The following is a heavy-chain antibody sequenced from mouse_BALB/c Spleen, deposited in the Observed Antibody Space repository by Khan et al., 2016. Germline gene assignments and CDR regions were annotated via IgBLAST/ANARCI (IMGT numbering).Heavy chain of an antibody. CDR1: GFSLTNSG. J-gene: IGHJ3*01. Sequence: QVQLKESGPGLVAPSQSLSITCTVSGFSLTNSGVHWIRQPPGKGLEWLGVIWPGGSTDYNSALMSRLSITKDNSQNQVFLKMISLQTDDTAMYTGARDNQDCDASLATWGQGTLVIVSA. CDR2: IWPGGST. CDR3: ARDNQDCDASLAT. V-gene: IGHV2-9*02.